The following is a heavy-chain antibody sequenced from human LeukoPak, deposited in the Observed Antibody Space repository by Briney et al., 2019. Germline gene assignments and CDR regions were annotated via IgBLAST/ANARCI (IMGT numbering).Heavy chain of an antibody. D-gene: IGHD3-22*01. V-gene: IGHV4-59*01. CDR1: GGSISSYY. CDR2: IYYSGSN. CDR3: ARALGDSSGYYWFDP. Sequence: AETLFLTCTVSGGSISSYYWSWIRQPPGKGLEWIGYIYYSGSNNYNPSLKSRVTISVDTSKNQFSLKLSSVTAADTAVYYCARALGDSSGYYWFDPWGQGTLVTVSS. J-gene: IGHJ5*02.